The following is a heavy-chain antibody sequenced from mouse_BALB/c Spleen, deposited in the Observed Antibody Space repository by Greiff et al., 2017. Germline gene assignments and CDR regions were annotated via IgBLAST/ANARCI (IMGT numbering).Heavy chain of an antibody. V-gene: IGHV10-1*02. CDR3: VRKAFAY. J-gene: IGHJ3*01. CDR2: IRSKSNNYAT. CDR1: GFTFNTYA. Sequence: EVMLVESGGGLVQPKGSLKLSCAASGFTFNTYAMNWVRQAPGKGLEWVARIRSKSNNYATYYADSVKDRFTISRDDSQSMLYLQMNNLKTEDTAMYYCVRKAFAYWGQGTLVTVSA.